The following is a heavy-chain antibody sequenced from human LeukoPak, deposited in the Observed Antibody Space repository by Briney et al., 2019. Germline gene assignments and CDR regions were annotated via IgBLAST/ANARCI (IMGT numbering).Heavy chain of an antibody. CDR3: ARGADYYYYGMDV. Sequence: SETLSLTCAVYGGSFSGYYWSWIRQPPGKGLEWIGYIYYSGSTNYNPSLKSRVTISVDTSKNQFSLKLSSVTAADTAVYYCARGADYYYYGMDVWGQGTTVTVSS. J-gene: IGHJ6*02. V-gene: IGHV4-59*08. CDR2: IYYSGST. CDR1: GGSFSGYY.